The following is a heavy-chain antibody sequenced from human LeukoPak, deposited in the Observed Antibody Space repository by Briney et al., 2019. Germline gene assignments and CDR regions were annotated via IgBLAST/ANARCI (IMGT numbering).Heavy chain of an antibody. D-gene: IGHD3-3*01. Sequence: GGSLRLSCAASGFTVSSNEMSWVRQAPGKGLEWVSSISGGSTYYADSRKGRSTISRDNSKNTLHLQMNSLRAEDTAVYYCFLALRFLECRPNYWGQGTLVTVSS. J-gene: IGHJ4*02. CDR2: ISGGST. V-gene: IGHV3-38-3*01. CDR1: GFTVSSNE. CDR3: FLALRFLECRPNY.